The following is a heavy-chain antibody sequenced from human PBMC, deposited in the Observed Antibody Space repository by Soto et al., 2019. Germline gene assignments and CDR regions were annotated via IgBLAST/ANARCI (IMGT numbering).Heavy chain of an antibody. V-gene: IGHV4-34*01. CDR1: GVSFSGYY. D-gene: IGHD4-17*01. J-gene: IGHJ4*02. Sequence: QVQLQQWGAGLLKPSETLSLTCAAYGVSFSGYYWSWIRQPPGKGLEWIGEINHSGSTTYNTSLKSRVTISVDTSKIQFYMERSSVDAADTAVYYCARGSKVTTFDYWGKGTLVTVSS. CDR2: INHSGST. CDR3: ARGSKVTTFDY.